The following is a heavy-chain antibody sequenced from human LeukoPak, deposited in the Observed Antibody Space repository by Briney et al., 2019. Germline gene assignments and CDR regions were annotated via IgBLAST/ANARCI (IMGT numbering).Heavy chain of an antibody. D-gene: IGHD5-18*01. CDR1: GFTFSNYA. V-gene: IGHV3-21*01. J-gene: IGHJ4*02. CDR3: ARDQGDTAMVVFDY. Sequence: GGSLRLSCAASGFTFSNYAMSWVRQAPGKGLEWVSSIGSGGTYIYYADSVKGRFTISRDNAKNSLYLQMNSLRAEDTAVYYCARDQGDTAMVVFDYWGQGTLVTVSS. CDR2: IGSGGTYI.